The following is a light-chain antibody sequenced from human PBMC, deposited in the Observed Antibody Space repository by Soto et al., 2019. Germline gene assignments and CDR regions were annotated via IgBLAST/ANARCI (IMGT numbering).Light chain of an antibody. Sequence: ESVLTQSPGTLSLSPGERATLSCRTSERVNGNFFAWYQQKPGQAPRLLIHGASSRATDIPERFSGSGSGTDFTVTITRVYPDDSAVYSGHEYGASPETCGHGTKV. J-gene: IGKJ1*01. CDR1: ERVNGNF. V-gene: IGKV3-20*01. CDR3: HEYGASPET. CDR2: GAS.